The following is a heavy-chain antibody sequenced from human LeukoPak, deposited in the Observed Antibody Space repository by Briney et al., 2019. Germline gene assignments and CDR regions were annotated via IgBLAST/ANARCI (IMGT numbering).Heavy chain of an antibody. D-gene: IGHD4/OR15-4a*01. CDR3: AKEGRYGEYLHY. V-gene: IGHV3-30*18. Sequence: GGSLRLSCAASGFAFSNYGIYWVRQAPGKGLEWVTVISNDGSEKYSADSVKGRFSISRDNSKNTVYLQMDSLRPDDTAMYYCAKEGRYGEYLHYWGQGTLVTVSS. CDR1: GFAFSNYG. J-gene: IGHJ4*02. CDR2: ISNDGSEK.